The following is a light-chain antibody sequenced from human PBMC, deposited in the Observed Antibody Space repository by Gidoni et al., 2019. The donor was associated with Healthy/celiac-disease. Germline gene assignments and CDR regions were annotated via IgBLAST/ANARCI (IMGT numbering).Light chain of an antibody. J-gene: IGKJ2*01. Sequence: DIVMHQSPDSLAVSLGERATINCKSSQSVLYSSNNKNYLAWYQQKPGQPPKLLIYWASTRESGVPDRFSGSGSGTEFTLTISSLQAEDVAVYYCQQYYSTPPYTFGQGTKLEIK. CDR2: WAS. CDR3: QQYYSTPPYT. CDR1: QSVLYSSNNKNY. V-gene: IGKV4-1*01.